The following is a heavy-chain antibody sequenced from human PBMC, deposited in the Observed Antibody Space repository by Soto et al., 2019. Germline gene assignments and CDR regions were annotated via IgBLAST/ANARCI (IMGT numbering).Heavy chain of an antibody. CDR3: VRVDRYYGMDV. V-gene: IGHV3-33*01. CDR1: GFTFSNYG. CDR2: IWYDGRSK. Sequence: QVQLVESGGGVVQPGRSLRLSCAASGFTFSNYGLHWVRQAPGKGLEWVADIWYDGRSKNYVDSVKGRFTISRDNSKNTLYLEMNSLRADDSAVYYCVRVDRYYGMDVWCQGTTVTVSS. J-gene: IGHJ6*02.